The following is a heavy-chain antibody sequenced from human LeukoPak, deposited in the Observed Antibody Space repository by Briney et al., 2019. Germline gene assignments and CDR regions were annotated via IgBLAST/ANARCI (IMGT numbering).Heavy chain of an antibody. CDR2: IYTSGST. J-gene: IGHJ6*03. CDR1: GGSFSGYY. V-gene: IGHV4-4*09. Sequence: SETLSLTSAVYGGSFSGYYWSWIRQPPGKGLEWIGYIYTSGSTNYNPSLKSRVTISVDTSKNQFSLKLSSVTAADTAVYYCARRSHYYYYMDVWGKGTTVTVSS. CDR3: ARRSHYYYYMDV.